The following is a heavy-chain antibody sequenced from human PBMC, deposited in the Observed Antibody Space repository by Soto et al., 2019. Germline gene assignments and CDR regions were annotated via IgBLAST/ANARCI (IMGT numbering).Heavy chain of an antibody. V-gene: IGHV4-34*01. CDR2: INHSGST. Sequence: QVQLQQWGAGLLKPSETLSLTCAVYGGSFRGYYWSWIRQPPGKGLEWIGEINHSGSTNYNPSLKSRVTISVDASKNQFSLKLSSVTAADTAVYYCARLAFSTVTTPNYLDYWGQGTLVTVSS. J-gene: IGHJ4*02. CDR1: GGSFRGYY. CDR3: ARLAFSTVTTPNYLDY. D-gene: IGHD4-17*01.